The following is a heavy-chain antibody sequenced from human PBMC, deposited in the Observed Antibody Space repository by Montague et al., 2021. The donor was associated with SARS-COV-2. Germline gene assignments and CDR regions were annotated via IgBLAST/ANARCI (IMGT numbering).Heavy chain of an antibody. V-gene: IGHV2-70*11. Sequence: PALVKPTQTLTLTCTFSGFSLSTSGMCVSWIRQPLGKALEWLARIDWDDDKYYSTSLKTRLTISKDTSKNQVVLTMTNMDPVDTATYYCARTPYYYDSSGYYYGAFDIWGQGTMVTVSS. CDR2: IDWDDDK. J-gene: IGHJ3*02. CDR1: GFSLSTSGMC. D-gene: IGHD3-22*01. CDR3: ARTPYYYDSSGYYYGAFDI.